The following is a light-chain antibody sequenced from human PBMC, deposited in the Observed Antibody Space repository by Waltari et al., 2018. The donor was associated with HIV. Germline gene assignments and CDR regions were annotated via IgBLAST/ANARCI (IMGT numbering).Light chain of an antibody. J-gene: IGLJ3*02. CDR3: AAWDDSLNGGV. V-gene: IGLV1-44*01. Sequence: QSVLTQPPSASGTPGQRVTISCSGSSSNIGGNTVNWYQQLPGTAPKLLIYSNNQRPSGVPDRFSGSKSGTSASLAISGLQSEDEADYYCAAWDDSLNGGVFGGGTKLTVL. CDR2: SNN. CDR1: SSNIGGNT.